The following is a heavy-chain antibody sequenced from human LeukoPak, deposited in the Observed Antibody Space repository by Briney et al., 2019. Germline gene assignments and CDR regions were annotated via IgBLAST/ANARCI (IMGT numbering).Heavy chain of an antibody. D-gene: IGHD4-11*01. J-gene: IGHJ4*02. CDR2: IHANGDT. CDR3: AGYDHSNYLAY. Sequence: PSETLSFTCTVSGVSISSNYWSWIRQPPGKGLEWNGLEWIGYIHANGDTNYNPSLNRRVTMSLDSSRRHLSLNLSSLTAADTAVYFCAGYDHSNYLAYWGQGILVTVSS. V-gene: IGHV4-4*08. CDR1: GVSISSNY.